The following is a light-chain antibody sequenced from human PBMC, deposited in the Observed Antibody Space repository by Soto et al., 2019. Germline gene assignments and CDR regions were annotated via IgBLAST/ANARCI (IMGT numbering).Light chain of an antibody. Sequence: EIVMTQSPVTLSVSPGERATLSCRASQSVSSKLAWYQQKHGQAPRLLIYGASTRATSIPARFSGSGSATEFIIISSRLPSEDVAVYYCQQDNNWPPTFGQGTKLEIK. J-gene: IGKJ2*01. CDR2: GAS. CDR1: QSVSSK. V-gene: IGKV3-15*01. CDR3: QQDNNWPPT.